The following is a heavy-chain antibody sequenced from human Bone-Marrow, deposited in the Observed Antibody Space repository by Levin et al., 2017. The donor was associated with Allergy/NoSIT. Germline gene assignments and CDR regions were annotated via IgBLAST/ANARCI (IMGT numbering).Heavy chain of an antibody. V-gene: IGHV3-23*01. Sequence: GGSLRLSCAASGFTFSSYAMSWVRQAPGKGLEWVSAISGSGGSTYYADSVKGRFTISRDNSKNTLYLQMNSLRAEDTAVYYCAKDLIVVVPAAIVPDPGGTNPVPDYYDSSGDYWGQGTLVTVSS. CDR1: GFTFSSYA. J-gene: IGHJ4*02. CDR3: AKDLIVVVPAAIVPDPGGTNPVPDYYDSSGDY. CDR2: ISGSGGST. D-gene: IGHD2-2*02.